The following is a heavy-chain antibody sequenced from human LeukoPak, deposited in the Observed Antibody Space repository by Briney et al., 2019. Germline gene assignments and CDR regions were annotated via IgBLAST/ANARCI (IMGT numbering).Heavy chain of an antibody. J-gene: IGHJ6*02. Sequence: PGGSLRLSCAASGFTFSSYAMSWVRQAPGKGLEWVSAISGSGGSTYYADSVKGRFTISRDNSKNTLYLQMNSLRAEDTAVYYCAKDFAPGIAAAVTRKAGYYYGMDVWGQGTTVTVSS. V-gene: IGHV3-23*01. CDR2: ISGSGGST. D-gene: IGHD6-13*01. CDR3: AKDFAPGIAAAVTRKAGYYYGMDV. CDR1: GFTFSSYA.